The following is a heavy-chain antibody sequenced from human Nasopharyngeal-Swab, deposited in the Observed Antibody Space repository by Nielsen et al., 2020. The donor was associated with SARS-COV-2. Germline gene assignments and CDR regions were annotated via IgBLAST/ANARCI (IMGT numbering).Heavy chain of an antibody. J-gene: IGHJ4*02. CDR2: ISSSSSYI. CDR3: ARDRYYGSGSFDY. CDR1: GFTFSSYE. V-gene: IGHV3-21*01. Sequence: GGSLRLSCAASGFTFSSYEMNWVRQAPGKGLEWVSSISSSSSYIYFADSVKGRFTISRDNAKNSLYLQMNSLRAEDTAVYYCARDRYYGSGSFDYWGQGTLVTVSS. D-gene: IGHD3-10*01.